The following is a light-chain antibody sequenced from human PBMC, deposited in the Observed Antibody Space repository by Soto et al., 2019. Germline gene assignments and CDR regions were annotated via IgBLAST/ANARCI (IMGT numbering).Light chain of an antibody. J-gene: IGLJ1*01. V-gene: IGLV2-14*01. CDR1: SSDVSNYNY. CDR3: SSITSSTTYV. Sequence: QSALTQSASVSGSPGQSITISCTGTSSDVSNYNYVSWYQQHPGEVPKLIIFNVNNRPSGVSNRFSGSKSGNTASLTISGLQAEDEADYYSSSITSSTTYVFGTGTKLTVL. CDR2: NVN.